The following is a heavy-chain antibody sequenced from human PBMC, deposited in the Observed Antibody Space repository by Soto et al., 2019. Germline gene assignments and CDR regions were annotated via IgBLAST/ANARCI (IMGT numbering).Heavy chain of an antibody. D-gene: IGHD3-16*02. J-gene: IGHJ4*02. V-gene: IGHV4-34*01. CDR3: ARLDQPKYDYIWGSYRTPLDY. CDR2: INHSGST. Sequence: QVQLQQWGAGLLKPSETLSLTCAVYGGSFSGYYWSWIRQPPGKGLEWIGEINHSGSTNYNPSLKRRVTISVDTSKNQFSLKLSSVTAADTAVYYCARLDQPKYDYIWGSYRTPLDYWGQGTLVTVSS. CDR1: GGSFSGYY.